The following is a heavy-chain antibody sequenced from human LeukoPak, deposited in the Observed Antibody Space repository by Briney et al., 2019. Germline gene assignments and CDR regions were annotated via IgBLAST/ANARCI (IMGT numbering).Heavy chain of an antibody. CDR1: GYTFTSYG. J-gene: IGHJ5*02. D-gene: IGHD2-15*01. V-gene: IGHV1-18*01. CDR2: ISAYNGNT. Sequence: ASVKVSCKASGYTFTSYGISWVRQAPGQGLAWMGWISAYNGNTNYAQKLQGRVTMTTDTSTSTAYMELRSLRSDDTAVYYCARSSGGSFYNWFDPWGQGTLVTVSS. CDR3: ARSSGGSFYNWFDP.